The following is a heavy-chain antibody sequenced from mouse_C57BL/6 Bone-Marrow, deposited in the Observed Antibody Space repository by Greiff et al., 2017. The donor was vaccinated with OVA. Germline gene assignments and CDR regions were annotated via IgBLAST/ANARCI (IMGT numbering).Heavy chain of an antibody. D-gene: IGHD3-2*02. V-gene: IGHV1-69*02. CDR1: GYTFTSYW. CDR3: ARMETAQALDY. CDR2: IDPSDSYT. Sequence: QVQLQQPGAELVKPGASVKMSCKASGYTFTSYWITWVKQRPGQGLEWIGEIDPSDSYTNYNQKFKGKATLTVDTSSSTAYMQLSSLTSEDSAVYYCARMETAQALDYWGQGTTLTVSS. J-gene: IGHJ2*01.